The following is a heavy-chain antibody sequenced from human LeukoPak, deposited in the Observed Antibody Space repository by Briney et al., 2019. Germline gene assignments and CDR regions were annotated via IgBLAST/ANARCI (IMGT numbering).Heavy chain of an antibody. CDR2: INPSGTGT. J-gene: IGHJ5*02. V-gene: IGHV1-46*01. CDR1: GYTITNNW. Sequence: ASVKVSCKASGYTITNNWMHWVRQAPGQGLEWMGGINPSGTGTSYGQKFQGRITMSRDTSTSTVYMELSSLRSEDTAFYYCATDHSMADTAWWFDPWGQGTLVTVSS. CDR3: ATDHSMADTAWWFDP. D-gene: IGHD5-24*01.